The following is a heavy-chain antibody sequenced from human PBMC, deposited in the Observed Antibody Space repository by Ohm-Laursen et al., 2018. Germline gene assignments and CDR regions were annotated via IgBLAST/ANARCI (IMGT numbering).Heavy chain of an antibody. D-gene: IGHD3-22*01. CDR2: ISAYNGNT. CDR3: ARVPVDEYYYDSSGYYLY. J-gene: IGHJ4*02. Sequence: GSVKVSCKASGYTFTSYGISWVRQAPGQGLEWMGWISAYNGNTNYAQKLQGRVTMTTDTPTSTAYMELRSLRSDDTAVYYCARVPVDEYYYDSSGYYLYWGQGTLVTVSS. V-gene: IGHV1-18*01. CDR1: GYTFTSYG.